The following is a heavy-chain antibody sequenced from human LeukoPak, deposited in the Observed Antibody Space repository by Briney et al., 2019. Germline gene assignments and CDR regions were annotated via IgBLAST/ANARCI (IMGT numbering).Heavy chain of an antibody. CDR2: IYSGGST. CDR1: GFTVSSNY. CDR3: ARDRGDGYNSRPYYYYYGMDV. Sequence: GGYLRLSCAASGFTVSSNYMSWVRQAPGKGLEWVSVIYSGGSTYYADSVKGRFTISRDNSKNTLYLKMNSLRAEDTAVYYCARDRGDGYNSRPYYYYYGMDVWGQGTTVTVSS. D-gene: IGHD5-24*01. J-gene: IGHJ6*02. V-gene: IGHV3-53*01.